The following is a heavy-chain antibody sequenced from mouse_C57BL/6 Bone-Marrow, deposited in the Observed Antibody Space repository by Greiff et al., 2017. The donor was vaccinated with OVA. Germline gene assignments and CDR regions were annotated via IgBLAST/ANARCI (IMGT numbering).Heavy chain of an antibody. Sequence: VQLQQPGAELVKPGASVKLSCKASGYTFPSSWMQWVKQRPGQGLEWIGEIDPSDSYTNYNQKFKGKATLTVDTSSSTAYMQLSSLTSEDAAVYYCALFITNYWGQGTTLTVSS. J-gene: IGHJ2*01. CDR3: ALFITNY. D-gene: IGHD1-1*01. V-gene: IGHV1-50*01. CDR2: IDPSDSYT. CDR1: GYTFPSSW.